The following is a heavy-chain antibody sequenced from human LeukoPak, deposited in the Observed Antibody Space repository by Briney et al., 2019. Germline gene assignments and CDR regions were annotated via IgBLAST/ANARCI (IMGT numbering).Heavy chain of an antibody. D-gene: IGHD2/OR15-2a*01. J-gene: IGHJ4*02. CDR1: GFTFSSYA. CDR3: ATYRQVLLPFES. CDR2: ISESGGTT. V-gene: IGHV3-23*01. Sequence: GGSLRLSCAASGFTFSSYAMNWVRQAPGKGLEWVSSISESGGTTDYADSVKGRFTISRDNSKNTLYLQMNSLRAEDTAIYYCATYRQVLLPFESWGQGTLVTVSS.